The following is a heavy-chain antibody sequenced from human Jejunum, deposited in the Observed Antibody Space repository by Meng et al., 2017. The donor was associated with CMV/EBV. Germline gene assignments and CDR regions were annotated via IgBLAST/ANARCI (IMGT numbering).Heavy chain of an antibody. CDR1: GGSVNNYH. J-gene: IGHJ4*02. V-gene: IGHV4-4*07. CDR3: ARGPGASTREGFDY. CDR2: FYSSDTY. Sequence: QVQLQESCPGRGKPSETLSLSCTVSGGSVNNYHWSWIRQSAGKGLEWIGRFYSSDTYNYHPSLDSRVTMSLDTSKNQFSLNLRSVTAADTATYYCARGPGASTREGFDYWGLGTLVTVSS. D-gene: IGHD1-26*01.